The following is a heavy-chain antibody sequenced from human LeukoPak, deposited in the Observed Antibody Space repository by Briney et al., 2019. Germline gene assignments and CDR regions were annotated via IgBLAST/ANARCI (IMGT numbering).Heavy chain of an antibody. V-gene: IGHV1-2*02. CDR1: GYTFTGCY. CDR3: ARDRGYRSSTSCYLNYYYGMDV. CDR2: INPNSGGT. Sequence: GASVKVSCKASGYTFTGCYMHWVRQAPGQGLEWMGWINPNSGGTNYAQKFQGRVTMTRDTSISTAYMELSSLRSEDTAVYYCARDRGYRSSTSCYLNYYYGMDVWGKGTTVTVSS. D-gene: IGHD2-2*01. J-gene: IGHJ6*04.